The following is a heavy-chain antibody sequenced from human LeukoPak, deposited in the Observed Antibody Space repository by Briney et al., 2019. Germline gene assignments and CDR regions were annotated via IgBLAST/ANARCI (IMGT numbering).Heavy chain of an antibody. CDR1: GFTFSSYA. Sequence: GGSLRLSCAASGFTFSSYAMSWVRQAPGKGLEWVGRIKSKADGETTDYAAPVKGRFIISRDDSKNTLYLQMNSLKIEDTAVYFCAHRNTAMVRVDYWGQGTLVTVSS. J-gene: IGHJ4*02. D-gene: IGHD5-18*01. V-gene: IGHV3-15*01. CDR3: AHRNTAMVRVDY. CDR2: IKSKADGETT.